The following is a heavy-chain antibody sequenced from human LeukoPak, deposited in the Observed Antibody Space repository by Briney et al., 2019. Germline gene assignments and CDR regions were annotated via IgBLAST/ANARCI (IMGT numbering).Heavy chain of an antibody. V-gene: IGHV4-59*01. CDR1: GGSISSYY. D-gene: IGHD1-7*01. Sequence: PSETLSLTCTVSGGSISSYYWSWIRQPPGKRLEWIGYIYYSGSTNYNPSLKSRDTISVDTSKNQFSLKLSSVTAADTAVYYCARDNWNYGSSMDVWGQGTTVTVSS. CDR3: ARDNWNYGSSMDV. J-gene: IGHJ6*02. CDR2: IYYSGST.